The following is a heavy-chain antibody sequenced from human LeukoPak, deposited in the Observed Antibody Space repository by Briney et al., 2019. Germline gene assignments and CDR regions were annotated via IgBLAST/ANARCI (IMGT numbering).Heavy chain of an antibody. J-gene: IGHJ4*02. Sequence: GGSLRLSCVASGFTFKSYGMTWVRQVPGRGLEWLSSITGAGTSTKYADSVNGRFTISRDNSKNTLSLQMTGLRAEDTAVYYCARKVAVAMDLDYWGQGTLVTVSS. D-gene: IGHD5-18*01. CDR2: ITGAGTST. V-gene: IGHV3-23*01. CDR1: GFTFKSYG. CDR3: ARKVAVAMDLDY.